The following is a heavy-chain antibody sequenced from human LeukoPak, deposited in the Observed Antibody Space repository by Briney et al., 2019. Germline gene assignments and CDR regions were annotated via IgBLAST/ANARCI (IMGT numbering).Heavy chain of an antibody. V-gene: IGHV3-23*01. CDR3: AKDHERRLQFSFDY. J-gene: IGHJ4*02. CDR1: GFTFSSYA. CDR2: TSGSGDST. D-gene: IGHD5-24*01. Sequence: GGSLRLSCTASGFTFSSYAMSWVRQAPGKGLEWVSGTSGSGDSTYYADSVRGRFTISRDNSKNTLYLQMNRLRVQDTAVYYCAKDHERRLQFSFDYWGQGTLVTVSS.